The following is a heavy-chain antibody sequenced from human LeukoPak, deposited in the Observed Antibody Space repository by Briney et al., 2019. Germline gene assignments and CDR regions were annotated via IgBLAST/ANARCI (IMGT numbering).Heavy chain of an antibody. J-gene: IGHJ4*02. CDR2: IYYSGST. D-gene: IGHD5-24*01. CDR1: GGSISSYY. CDR3: ARGLMATINYFDY. V-gene: IGHV4-59*01. Sequence: SETLSLTCAVSGGSISSYYWSWIRQPPGKGLEWIGYIYYSGSTNYNPSLKSRVTISVDTSKNQFSLKLSSVTAADTAVYYCARGLMATINYFDYWGQGTLVTVSS.